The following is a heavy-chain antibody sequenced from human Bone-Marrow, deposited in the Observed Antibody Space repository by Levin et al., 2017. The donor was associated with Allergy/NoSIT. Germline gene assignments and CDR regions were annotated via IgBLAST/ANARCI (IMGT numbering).Heavy chain of an antibody. CDR1: GYTFTSFD. V-gene: IGHV1-8*01. CDR3: ARGELGSGYLFDY. D-gene: IGHD5-12*01. CDR2: MYPNSDNA. J-gene: IGHJ4*02. Sequence: PGGSLRLSCKTSGYTFTSFDINWVRQATGQGLEWMGWMYPNSDNAGYAQKFQGRVTMTRNTSISTAYMELSSLRSDDTAIYYCARGELGSGYLFDYWGQGTLVTVSS.